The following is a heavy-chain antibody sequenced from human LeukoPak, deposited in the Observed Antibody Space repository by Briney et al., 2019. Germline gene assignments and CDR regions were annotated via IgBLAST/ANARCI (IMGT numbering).Heavy chain of an antibody. CDR1: GGSISSGDYY. V-gene: IGHV4-30-4*08. J-gene: IGHJ4*02. CDR3: ARGSALLWLGELDS. CDR2: IYYSGST. D-gene: IGHD3-10*01. Sequence: SETLSLTCSVSGGSISSGDYYWSWIRQAPGKGLEWIGNIYYSGSTNYNPSLKSRITISLDTSRNQFSLKLTSVTAADTAVYFYARGSALLWLGELDSWGQGTVVTVSS.